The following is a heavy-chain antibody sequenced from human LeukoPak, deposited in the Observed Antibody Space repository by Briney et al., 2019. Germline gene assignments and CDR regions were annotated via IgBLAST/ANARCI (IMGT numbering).Heavy chain of an antibody. CDR3: AREQTYYDSSGYYYPTPIDY. CDR2: IYTSGST. J-gene: IGHJ4*02. D-gene: IGHD3-22*01. CDR1: GGSISSYY. Sequence: SETCPSCTVSGGSISSYYWSWIRQTAGEGLEWIGRIYTSGSTNYNPSLKSRVTMSVDTSKNQFSLKLSSVTAADTAVYYCAREQTYYDSSGYYYPTPIDYWGQGTLVTVSS. V-gene: IGHV4-4*07.